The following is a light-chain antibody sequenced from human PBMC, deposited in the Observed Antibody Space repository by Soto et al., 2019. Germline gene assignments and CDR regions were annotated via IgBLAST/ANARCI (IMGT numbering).Light chain of an antibody. CDR1: SSNIGAGYD. J-gene: IGLJ1*01. V-gene: IGLV1-40*01. CDR3: QSYDSSLSGPDV. Sequence: QSVLTQPPSGSGAPGQRVTISCSGSSSNIGAGYDVHWYQQLPGTDPKLLIYGNSNRPSGVPDRFSGSKSGTSASLAITGLQAEDEADYYCQSYDSSLSGPDVFGTGTKLTVL. CDR2: GNS.